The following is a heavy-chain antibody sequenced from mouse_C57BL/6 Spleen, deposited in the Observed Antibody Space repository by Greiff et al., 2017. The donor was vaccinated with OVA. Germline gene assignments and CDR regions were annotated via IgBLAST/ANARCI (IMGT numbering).Heavy chain of an antibody. J-gene: IGHJ2*01. Sequence: VQLQQSGAELVRPGASVTLSCKASGYTFTDYEMHWVKQTPVHGLEWIGAIDPETGGTAYNQKFKGKAILTADKSSSTAYMELRSLTSEDSAVYYCTRWRVGPYYFDYWGQGTTLTVSS. CDR2: IDPETGGT. CDR3: TRWRVGPYYFDY. V-gene: IGHV1-15*01. CDR1: GYTFTDYE. D-gene: IGHD1-3*01.